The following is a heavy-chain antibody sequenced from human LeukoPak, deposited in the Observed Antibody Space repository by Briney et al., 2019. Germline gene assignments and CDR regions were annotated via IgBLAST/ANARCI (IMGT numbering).Heavy chain of an antibody. J-gene: IGHJ4*02. Sequence: KLQGRVTMTTDTSTSTAYMELRSLRSDDTALYYCARGYGAGFFDCWGQGTLVTVSS. D-gene: IGHD3-10*01. CDR3: ARGYGAGFFDC. V-gene: IGHV1-18*01.